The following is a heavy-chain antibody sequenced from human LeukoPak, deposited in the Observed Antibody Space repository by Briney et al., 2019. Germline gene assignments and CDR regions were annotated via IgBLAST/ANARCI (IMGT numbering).Heavy chain of an antibody. D-gene: IGHD3-10*01. J-gene: IGHJ5*02. CDR1: GGSISSGGHY. V-gene: IGHV4-61*02. Sequence: PSQTLSLTCTVSGGSISSGGHYWSWIRQPAGKGLEYLGRISSTGSTNYNPSLRSRVTISADTSKNHFSLKLSSVTAADTAVYYCARWGVYNWFDPWGQGTLVTVSS. CDR2: ISSTGST. CDR3: ARWGVYNWFDP.